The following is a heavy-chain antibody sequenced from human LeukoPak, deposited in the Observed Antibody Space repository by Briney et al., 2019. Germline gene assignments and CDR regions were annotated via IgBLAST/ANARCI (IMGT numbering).Heavy chain of an antibody. Sequence: ASVKVSCKASGYTFTGYYMHWVRQAPGQGLEWMGWMNPNSGNTGYAQKFQGRVTMTRNTSISTAYMELSSLRSEDTAVYYCARASPYYYGSGSYYNWFDPWGQGTLVTVSS. CDR3: ARASPYYYGSGSYYNWFDP. CDR2: MNPNSGNT. D-gene: IGHD3-10*01. CDR1: GYTFTGYY. V-gene: IGHV1-8*02. J-gene: IGHJ5*02.